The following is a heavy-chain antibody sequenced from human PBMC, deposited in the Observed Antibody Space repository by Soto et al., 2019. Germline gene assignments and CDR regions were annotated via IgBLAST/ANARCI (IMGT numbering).Heavy chain of an antibody. J-gene: IGHJ4*02. D-gene: IGHD3-10*01. CDR3: AREVQVHTPAFVY. CDR1: GGTFHTYA. Sequence: QVQLVQSGAERKKPGSSVKVSCQSSGGTFHTYAMNWLRQAPGQGPEWMGDISPMFGAAIYAPKFQGRVTITADESTGTAYMQLSSLTSEDTALYFCAREVQVHTPAFVYWGQGTLVPVSS. V-gene: IGHV1-69*19. CDR2: ISPMFGAA.